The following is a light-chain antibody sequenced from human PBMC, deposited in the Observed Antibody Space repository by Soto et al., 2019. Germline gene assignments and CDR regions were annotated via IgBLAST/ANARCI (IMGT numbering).Light chain of an antibody. Sequence: DIQMTQSPSTLSASVGDRVTITCRASQSISSWLAWYQQKQGKAPKLLIYKASSLESGVPSRFSGSGSGTEFTLTISSLQPDDFATYYCQQYNNYLWTFGQGTKVEI. CDR1: QSISSW. V-gene: IGKV1-5*03. CDR2: KAS. J-gene: IGKJ1*01. CDR3: QQYNNYLWT.